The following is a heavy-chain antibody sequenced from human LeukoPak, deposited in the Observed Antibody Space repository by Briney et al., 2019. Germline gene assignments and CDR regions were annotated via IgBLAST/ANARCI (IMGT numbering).Heavy chain of an antibody. CDR2: ISSSSSPI. CDR3: ARDPTSSWETAFDI. V-gene: IGHV3-48*04. D-gene: IGHD1-26*01. J-gene: IGHJ3*02. Sequence: GGSLRLSCAASGFTVSSNYMSWVRQAPGKGLEWVSYISSSSSPIYYADSVKGRFTISRDNAKNSLYLQMNSLRAEDTAVYYCARDPTSSWETAFDIWGQGTMVTVSS. CDR1: GFTVSSNY.